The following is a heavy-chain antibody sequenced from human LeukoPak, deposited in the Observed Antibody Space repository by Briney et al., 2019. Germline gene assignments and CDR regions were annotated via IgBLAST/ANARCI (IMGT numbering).Heavy chain of an antibody. CDR2: IYSSGST. Sequence: SETLSPTCTVSGGSISGYYWTWIRQPPGKGLEWIGYIYSSGSTKYNPSLKSRVTISVDTSKNQFSLKPSSVTAADTAVYYCARYLSSGLDYWGQGTLVTVSS. V-gene: IGHV4-59*01. CDR1: GGSISGYY. D-gene: IGHD3-10*01. J-gene: IGHJ4*02. CDR3: ARYLSSGLDY.